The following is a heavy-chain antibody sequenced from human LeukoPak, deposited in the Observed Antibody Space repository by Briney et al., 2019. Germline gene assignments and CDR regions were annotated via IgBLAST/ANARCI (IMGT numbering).Heavy chain of an antibody. CDR2: ISSSSSYI. J-gene: IGHJ4*02. D-gene: IGHD2-8*01. V-gene: IGHV3-21*01. CDR1: GFTFSRYS. CDR3: ARDVSRRKGFDY. Sequence: PGGSLRLSCAASGFTFSRYSMNWVRQAPGKGLEWVSSISSSSSYIYYADSVKGRFTISRDNAKNSLYLQMNSLRAEDTAVYYCARDVSRRKGFDYWGQGTLVTVSS.